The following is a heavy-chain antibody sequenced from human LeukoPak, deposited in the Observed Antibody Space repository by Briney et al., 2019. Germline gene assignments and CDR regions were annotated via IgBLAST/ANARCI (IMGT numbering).Heavy chain of an antibody. CDR3: AQLVPSDY. D-gene: IGHD6-13*01. J-gene: IGHJ4*02. CDR2: INYSGGSI. V-gene: IGHV3-23*01. Sequence: GGSLRLSCAASGFTFSSYAMNWVRQAPGKGLEWVSTINYSGGSIYYADSVKGRFTISRDNSKNTVYLQMNSLRAEDTAVYYCAQLVPSDYWGQGTLVTVSS. CDR1: GFTFSSYA.